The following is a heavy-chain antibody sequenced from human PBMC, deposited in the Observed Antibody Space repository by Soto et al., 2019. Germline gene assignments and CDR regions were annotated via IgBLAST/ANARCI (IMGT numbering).Heavy chain of an antibody. CDR1: GGSISSGDYY. V-gene: IGHV4-30-4*01. J-gene: IGHJ4*02. Sequence: QVQLQESGPGLVKPSQTLSLTCTVSGGSISSGDYYWSWLRQPPGKGLEWIGSIYYSGSTYYNPSLKSRVTIPGDTSKNQYSLKLNAVTAADTAVYYCASRHSRTYFDYWGQGTLVTVSS. CDR2: IYYSGST. CDR3: ASRHSRTYFDY. D-gene: IGHD6-13*01.